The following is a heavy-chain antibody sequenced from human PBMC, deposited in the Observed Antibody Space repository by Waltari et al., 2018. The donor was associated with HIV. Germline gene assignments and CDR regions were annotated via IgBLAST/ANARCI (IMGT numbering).Heavy chain of an antibody. CDR1: GSTFTNYY. V-gene: IGHV1-46*01. D-gene: IGHD3-3*01. CDR2: INPSGGST. CDR3: ARDKAVGIITSVFNM. Sequence: QVQLVQSGAEVKKPGASVKVSCKASGSTFTNYYIHWVRQAPGQGLEWMARINPSGGSTSHAQKFQGRVTMTRDTSTSTVYMELSSLRSEDTAVYYCARDKAVGIITSVFNMWGQGTMVIVSS. J-gene: IGHJ3*02.